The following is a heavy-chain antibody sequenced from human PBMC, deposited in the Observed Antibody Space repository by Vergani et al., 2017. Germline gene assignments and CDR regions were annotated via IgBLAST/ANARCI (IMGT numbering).Heavy chain of an antibody. CDR2: ISWDGGST. J-gene: IGHJ4*02. CDR1: GFTFSSYW. D-gene: IGHD4-17*01. CDR3: AKGRDYGDFLFSY. Sequence: EVQLVESGGGLVQPGGSLRLSCAASGFTFSSYWMHWVRQAPGKGLEWVSLISWDGGSTYYADSVKGRFTISRDNSKNSLYLQMNSLRAEDTALYYCAKGRDYGDFLFSYWGQGTLVTVSS. V-gene: IGHV3-43*02.